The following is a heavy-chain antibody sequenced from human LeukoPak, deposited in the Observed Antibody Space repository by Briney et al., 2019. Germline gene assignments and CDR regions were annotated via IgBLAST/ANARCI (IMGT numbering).Heavy chain of an antibody. CDR1: GGSISSYY. CDR3: ARIGVVRVGYTFDY. D-gene: IGHD3-16*02. J-gene: IGHJ4*02. V-gene: IGHV4-59*08. Sequence: SETLSLTCTVSGGSISSYYWSWIRQPPGKGLEWIGYIYYSGSTNYNPSLKSRVTISVDTSKNQFSLKLSSVTAADTAMYYCARIGVVRVGYTFDYWGQGTLVTVSS. CDR2: IYYSGST.